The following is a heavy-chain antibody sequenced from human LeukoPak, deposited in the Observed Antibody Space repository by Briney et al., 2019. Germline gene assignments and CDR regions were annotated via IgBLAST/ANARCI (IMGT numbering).Heavy chain of an antibody. CDR3: ARVPRPLFSSVRGALDI. J-gene: IGHJ3*02. CDR1: GGSFSGYY. Sequence: PSETLSLTCAVYGGSFSGYYWSWIRQPPGKGLEWIGEINHSGSTNYNPSLKSRVTISVDTPKNQFSLKLSSVTAADTAVYYCARVPRPLFSSVRGALDIWGQGTMVTVSS. D-gene: IGHD2-21*02. V-gene: IGHV4-34*01. CDR2: INHSGST.